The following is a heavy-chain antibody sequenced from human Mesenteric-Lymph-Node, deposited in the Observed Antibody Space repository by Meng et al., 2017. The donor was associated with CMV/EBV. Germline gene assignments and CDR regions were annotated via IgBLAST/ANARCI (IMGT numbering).Heavy chain of an antibody. CDR2: ISAYNGNT. CDR3: ARVAPHYYDSLDY. V-gene: IGHV1-18*01. Sequence: CKSSDYYFSTYTFTWVRQAPGQGLEWMGWISAYNGNTNYAQKVQGRVTMTTDPSTGTAYMELRTLRSDDTAVYYCARVAPHYYDSLDYWGQGTLVTVSS. J-gene: IGHJ4*02. CDR1: DYYFSTYT. D-gene: IGHD3-10*01.